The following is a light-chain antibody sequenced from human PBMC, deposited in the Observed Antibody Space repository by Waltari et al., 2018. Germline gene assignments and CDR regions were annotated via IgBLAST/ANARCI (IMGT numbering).Light chain of an antibody. J-gene: IGKJ1*01. Sequence: EIVLPQSPGTASLSRGERVTLSCRASQSVGSSSLAWYQQKPGQAPRLVIYRASRRATGSPDRFCGSGSGTDFSLTISRLEPEDFAVYYCQQHGTLPATFGQGTKVEIK. CDR2: RAS. V-gene: IGKV3-20*01. CDR1: QSVGSSS. CDR3: QQHGTLPAT.